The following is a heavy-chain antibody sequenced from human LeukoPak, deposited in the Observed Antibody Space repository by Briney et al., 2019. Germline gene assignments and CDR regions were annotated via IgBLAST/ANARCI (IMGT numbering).Heavy chain of an antibody. J-gene: IGHJ4*02. Sequence: GGSLRLSCAASGYTFTSYYMHWVRQAPGQGLEWMGIINPSGGSTSYAQKFQGRVTMTRDMSTSTVYMELSSLRSEDTAVYYCASATHYDFWSGYSIDYWGQGALVTVSS. D-gene: IGHD3-3*01. CDR2: INPSGGST. CDR1: GYTFTSYY. CDR3: ASATHYDFWSGYSIDY. V-gene: IGHV1-46*01.